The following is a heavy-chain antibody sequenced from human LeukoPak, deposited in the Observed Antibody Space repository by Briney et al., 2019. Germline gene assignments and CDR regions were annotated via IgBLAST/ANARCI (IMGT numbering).Heavy chain of an antibody. V-gene: IGHV3-9*01. CDR3: ARDLRFPYNWFDP. D-gene: IGHD2-21*01. CDR1: GFTFDDYA. CDR2: ISWNSGTI. J-gene: IGHJ5*02. Sequence: GRSLRLSCAASGFTFDDYALHWVRQAPGKGLEWVSGISWNSGTIGYADSVKGRFTISRDNAKNSLYLQMNSLRAEDTAVYYCARDLRFPYNWFDPWGQGTLVTVSS.